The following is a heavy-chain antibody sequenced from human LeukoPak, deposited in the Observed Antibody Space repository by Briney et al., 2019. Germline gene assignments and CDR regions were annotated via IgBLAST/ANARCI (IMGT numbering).Heavy chain of an antibody. V-gene: IGHV3-48*01. D-gene: IGHD1-26*01. CDR2: ISSSSSTI. CDR1: GFTFSSYE. CDR3: ARTPVVGATRTIDY. Sequence: GGSLRLSCAASGFTFSSYEMNWVRQAPGKGLEWVSYISSSSSTIYYADSVKGRFTISRDNAKNSLYLQMNSLRAEDTAVYYCARTPVVGATRTIDYWGQGTLVTVSS. J-gene: IGHJ4*02.